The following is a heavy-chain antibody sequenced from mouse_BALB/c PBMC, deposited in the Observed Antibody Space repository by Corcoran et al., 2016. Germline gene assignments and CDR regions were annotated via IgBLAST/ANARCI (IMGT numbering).Heavy chain of an antibody. CDR3: ASSWDVDY. D-gene: IGHD4-1*01. J-gene: IGHJ2*01. CDR1: GFNIKDTF. Sequence: EVKLQQSGAELVKPGASVKLSCTASGFNIKDTFMHWVKQRPEQGLEWIGRIDPANGNTKYDPKFQGTATITADTSSNTAYLQLSSLTSEDTAVYYCASSWDVDYWGQGTTLTVSS. V-gene: IGHV14-3*02. CDR2: IDPANGNT.